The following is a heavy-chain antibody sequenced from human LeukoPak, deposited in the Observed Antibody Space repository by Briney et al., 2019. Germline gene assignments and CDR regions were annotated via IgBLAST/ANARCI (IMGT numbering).Heavy chain of an antibody. J-gene: IGHJ6*03. CDR3: ARGPIGRQLVRYYYYYMDV. CDR2: INHSGST. Sequence: PSETLSLTCAVYGGSFSGYYWSWIRQPPGKGLEWIGEINHSGSTNYNPSRKSRVTISVDTSKNQFSLKLSSVTAADTAVYYCARGPIGRQLVRYYYYYMDVWGKGTTVTVSS. CDR1: GGSFSGYY. V-gene: IGHV4-34*01. D-gene: IGHD6-6*01.